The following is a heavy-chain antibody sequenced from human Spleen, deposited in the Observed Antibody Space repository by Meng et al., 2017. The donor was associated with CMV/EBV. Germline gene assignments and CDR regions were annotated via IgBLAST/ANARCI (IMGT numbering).Heavy chain of an antibody. D-gene: IGHD2-2*01. Sequence: CIIYRLAWGRQVPGQGLEWMGIIYPGDTNARYSPSFQGRVTISADKSISTAYLQLSSLNASDTAMYYCARRKPYCSRNTCYANWFDPWGQGTLVTVSS. J-gene: IGHJ5*02. CDR2: IYPGDTNA. V-gene: IGHV5-51*01. CDR3: ARRKPYCSRNTCYANWFDP. CDR1: CIIYR.